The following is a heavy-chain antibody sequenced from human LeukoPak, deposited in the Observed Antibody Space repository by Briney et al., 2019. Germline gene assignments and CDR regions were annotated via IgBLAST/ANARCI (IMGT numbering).Heavy chain of an antibody. Sequence: GESLRISCKGSGYTFSSYWIGWVRQMPGKGLEWMGIIYPGDSDTRYSPSLQGQVTISVDTSIGTAYLQWSSLKASDTAIYYCARQNDVRLDYWGQGTLVTVSS. CDR1: GYTFSSYW. CDR3: ARQNDVRLDY. J-gene: IGHJ4*02. CDR2: IYPGDSDT. D-gene: IGHD1-1*01. V-gene: IGHV5-51*01.